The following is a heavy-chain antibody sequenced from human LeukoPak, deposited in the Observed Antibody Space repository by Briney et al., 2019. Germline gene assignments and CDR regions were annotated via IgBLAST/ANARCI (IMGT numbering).Heavy chain of an antibody. D-gene: IGHD3-22*01. V-gene: IGHV3-33*01. CDR3: AGTYYYDSSGYYPFDP. CDR1: GFTFSSYG. J-gene: IGHJ5*02. Sequence: GRSLRLSCAASGFTFSSYGMHWVRQAPGKGLEWVAVIWYDGSNKYYADSVKGRFTISRDNSKNKLYLQMNSLRAEDTAVYYCAGTYYYDSSGYYPFDPWGQGTLVTLSS. CDR2: IWYDGSNK.